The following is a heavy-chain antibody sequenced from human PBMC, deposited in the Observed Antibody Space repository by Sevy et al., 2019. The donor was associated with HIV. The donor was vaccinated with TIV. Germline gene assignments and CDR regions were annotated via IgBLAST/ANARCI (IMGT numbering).Heavy chain of an antibody. J-gene: IGHJ4*02. CDR3: ARDGDWRPHIVVVTARPHPGGYFDY. D-gene: IGHD2-21*02. CDR2: ISYDGSNK. CDR1: GFTFSSYA. V-gene: IGHV3-30-3*01. Sequence: GGSLRLSCAASGFTFSSYAMHWVRQAPGKGLEWVAVISYDGSNKYYADSVTGRFTISRDNSKNTLYLQMNSLRAEDTAVYYCARDGDWRPHIVVVTARPHPGGYFDYWGQGTLVTVSS.